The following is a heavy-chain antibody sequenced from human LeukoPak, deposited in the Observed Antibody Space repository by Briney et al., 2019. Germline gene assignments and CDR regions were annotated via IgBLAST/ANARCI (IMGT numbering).Heavy chain of an antibody. V-gene: IGHV3-23*01. CDR3: AKDGDSSGYYQALLDY. CDR1: GFTFSSYA. Sequence: PGGSLRLSCAASGFTFSSYAMSRVRQAPGKGLEWVSAISGSGGSTYYADSVKGRFTISRDNSKNTLYLQMNSLRAEDTAVYYCAKDGDSSGYYQALLDYWGQGTLVTVSS. CDR2: ISGSGGST. J-gene: IGHJ4*02. D-gene: IGHD3-22*01.